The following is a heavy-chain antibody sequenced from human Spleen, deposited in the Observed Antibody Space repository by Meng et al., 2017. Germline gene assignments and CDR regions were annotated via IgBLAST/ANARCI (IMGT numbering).Heavy chain of an antibody. D-gene: IGHD6-13*01. V-gene: IGHV3-20*04. J-gene: IGHJ4*02. Sequence: GESLKISCAASGFTFDDYGMSWVRQAPGKGLEWVSGINWNGGSTGYADSVKGRFTISRDNAKNSLYLQMNSLRAEDTALYYCAREYSSSWYRYFDYWGLGTLVTVSS. CDR3: AREYSSSWYRYFDY. CDR2: INWNGGST. CDR1: GFTFDDYG.